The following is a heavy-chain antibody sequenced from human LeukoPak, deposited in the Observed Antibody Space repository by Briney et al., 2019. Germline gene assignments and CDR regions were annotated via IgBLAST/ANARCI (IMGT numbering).Heavy chain of an antibody. CDR2: LYTSGST. Sequence: SETLSLTCTVSGGSITDYHWIWIRQPAGKGLEWIGRLYTSGSTNYNPSLKSRVSMSVDTSKKQFSLRLSSVTAADTAVYYCASDYFDRTGYYGFIYWGQGSLVTISS. CDR1: GGSITDYH. J-gene: IGHJ4*02. CDR3: ASDYFDRTGYYGFIY. D-gene: IGHD3-22*01. V-gene: IGHV4-4*07.